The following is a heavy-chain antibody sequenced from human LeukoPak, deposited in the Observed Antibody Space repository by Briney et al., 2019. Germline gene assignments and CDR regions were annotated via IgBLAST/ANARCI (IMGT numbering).Heavy chain of an antibody. CDR3: ARGGRWSTVTTNLHWYLDL. CDR1: GYTFTSYY. Sequence: ASVKVSCKASGYTFTSYYMHWVRQAPGQGLEWMGIINPSGGSTSYAQKFQGRVTMTRDTSTSTVYMELSSLRSEDTAVYYCARGGRWSTVTTNLHWYLDLWGRGTLVTVSS. J-gene: IGHJ2*01. CDR2: INPSGGST. D-gene: IGHD4-17*01. V-gene: IGHV1-46*01.